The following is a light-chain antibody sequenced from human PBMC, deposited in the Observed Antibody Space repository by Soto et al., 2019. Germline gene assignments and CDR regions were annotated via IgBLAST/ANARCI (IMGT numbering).Light chain of an antibody. CDR3: QKYNSAPHT. CDR1: QGISNY. Sequence: DIQMTQSPSSLSASIGDRVTITCRASQGISNYLAWYQQKPGKAPKLLIYAASTLQSGLPSRFSGSGSGTDFTLTISNLQPEDVATYYCQKYNSAPHTFGQGTRLEIK. CDR2: AAS. J-gene: IGKJ5*01. V-gene: IGKV1-27*01.